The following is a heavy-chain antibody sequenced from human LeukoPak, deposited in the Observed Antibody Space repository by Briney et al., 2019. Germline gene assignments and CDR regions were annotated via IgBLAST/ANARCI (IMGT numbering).Heavy chain of an antibody. D-gene: IGHD5-18*01. CDR1: GFTFDSYA. CDR3: AKQDGQLWLGLNY. CDR2: TSGDGGST. V-gene: IGHV3-43*02. Sequence: GGSLRLSCAASGFTFDSYAMHWGRQAPGRGLEWVSLTSGDGGSTHYADSVKGRFTISRDNSKNSLYLQMNSLRTEDTALYYCAKQDGQLWLGLNYWGQGTLVTVSS. J-gene: IGHJ4*02.